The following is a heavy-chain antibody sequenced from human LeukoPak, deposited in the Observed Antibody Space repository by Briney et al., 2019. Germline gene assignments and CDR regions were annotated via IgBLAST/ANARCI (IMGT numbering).Heavy chain of an antibody. J-gene: IGHJ4*02. CDR1: GYSISSGYY. CDR3: ARLPEDTYDSSGYYLPYYFDY. Sequence: SETLSLTCTVSGYSISSGYYWGWIRQPPGKGLEWIGSIYHSGSTYYNPSLKSRVTTSVDTSKNQFSLKLSSVTAADTAVYYCARLPEDTYDSSGYYLPYYFDYWGQGTLVTVSS. CDR2: IYHSGST. D-gene: IGHD3-22*01. V-gene: IGHV4-38-2*02.